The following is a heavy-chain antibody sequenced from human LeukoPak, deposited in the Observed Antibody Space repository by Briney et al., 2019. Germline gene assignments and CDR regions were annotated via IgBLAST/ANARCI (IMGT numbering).Heavy chain of an antibody. V-gene: IGHV4-59*08. CDR1: GGSISSYY. D-gene: IGHD1-14*01. CDR2: IYYSGSTNYNTT. J-gene: IGHJ4*02. Sequence: SETLSLTCTVSGGSISSYYWSWIRQPPGKGLEWIGYIYYSGSTNYNTTNYNPSLTSRVTISLDASKNQFSLKLTSVTAADTAVYYCARAKPGAFFYYFDYWGQGTLVTVSS. CDR3: ARAKPGAFFYYFDY.